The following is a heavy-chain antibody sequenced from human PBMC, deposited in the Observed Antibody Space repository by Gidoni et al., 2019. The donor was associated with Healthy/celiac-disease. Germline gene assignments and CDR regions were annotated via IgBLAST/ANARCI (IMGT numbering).Heavy chain of an antibody. CDR2: IYYSGST. V-gene: IGHV4-59*01. J-gene: IGHJ2*01. Sequence: QVQLQESGPGLVKPSETLSLTCTVSGGSISRYYWSWIRQPPGKGLEWIGYIYYSGSTNYNPSLKSRVTISVDTSKNQFSLKLSSVTAADTAVYYCARDKIEEMATTIENWYFDLWGRGTLVTVSS. CDR1: GGSISRYY. CDR3: ARDKIEEMATTIENWYFDL. D-gene: IGHD5-12*01.